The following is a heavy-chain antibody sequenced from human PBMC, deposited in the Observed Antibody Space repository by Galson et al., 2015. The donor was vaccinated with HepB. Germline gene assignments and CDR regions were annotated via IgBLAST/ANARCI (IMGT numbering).Heavy chain of an antibody. Sequence: SLRLSCAASGFTFSSYAMHWVRQAPGKGLEWVAVISYDGSNKYYADSVKGRFTISRDNSKNTLYLQMNSLRAEGTAVYYCARDQLVYGDYPQTPNDAFDIWGQGTTVTVSS. CDR1: GFTFSSYA. V-gene: IGHV3-30*04. CDR3: ARDQLVYGDYPQTPNDAFDI. CDR2: ISYDGSNK. J-gene: IGHJ3*02. D-gene: IGHD4-17*01.